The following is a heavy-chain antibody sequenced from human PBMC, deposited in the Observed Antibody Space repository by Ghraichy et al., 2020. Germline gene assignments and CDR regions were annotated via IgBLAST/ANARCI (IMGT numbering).Heavy chain of an antibody. V-gene: IGHV3-7*01. CDR1: GFTFSSYW. D-gene: IGHD2-15*01. Sequence: GESLNISCPASGFTFSSYWMSWVRQAPGKGLEWVANIKQDGSEKYYVDSVKGRFTISRDNAKNSLYLQMNSLRAEDTAVYYCARDIVVVVAATNFYYYYGMDVWGQGTTVTVSS. J-gene: IGHJ6*02. CDR3: ARDIVVVVAATNFYYYYGMDV. CDR2: IKQDGSEK.